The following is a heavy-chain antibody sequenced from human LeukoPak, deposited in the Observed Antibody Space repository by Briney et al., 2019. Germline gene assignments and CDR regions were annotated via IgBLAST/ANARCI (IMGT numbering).Heavy chain of an antibody. D-gene: IGHD2-2*01. V-gene: IGHV1-69*13. CDR3: ARGSCSSTSCLYYYYGMDV. J-gene: IGHJ6*02. CDR1: GGTFSSYA. Sequence: SVKVSCKASGGTFSSYAISWVRQAPGQGLEWMRGIIPIFGTANYAQKFQGRVTITADESTSTAYMELSSLRSEDTAVCYCARGSCSSTSCLYYYYGMDVWGQGTTVTVSS. CDR2: IIPIFGTA.